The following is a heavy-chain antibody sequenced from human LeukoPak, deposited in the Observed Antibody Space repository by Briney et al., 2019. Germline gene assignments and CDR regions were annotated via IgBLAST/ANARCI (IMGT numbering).Heavy chain of an antibody. CDR1: GFTFSNAW. V-gene: IGHV3-15*01. Sequence: GGSLRLSCAASGFTFSNAWMSWVRQAPGKGVEWVGRIKSNTDGGTTDYAAPVKGRFTISRDDSKNTLSLQMNSLKTEDTAVYYCATNLLDLWGQGTTVTVSS. CDR2: IKSNTDGGTT. D-gene: IGHD2-15*01. J-gene: IGHJ3*01. CDR3: ATNLLDL.